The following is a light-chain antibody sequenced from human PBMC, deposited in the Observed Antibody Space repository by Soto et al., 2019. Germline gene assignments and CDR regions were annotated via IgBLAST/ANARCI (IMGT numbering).Light chain of an antibody. CDR3: SSYTSSSTYV. Sequence: QSLLTQPASVCGSPGQSITISCTGTSSDVGGYNYVSWYQQHPGKAPKLMIYDVSNRPSGVSNRFSGSKSGNAASLTISGLQAEEQADYYCSSYTSSSTYVFGTGTKVTAL. J-gene: IGLJ1*01. V-gene: IGLV2-14*01. CDR1: SSDVGGYNY. CDR2: DVS.